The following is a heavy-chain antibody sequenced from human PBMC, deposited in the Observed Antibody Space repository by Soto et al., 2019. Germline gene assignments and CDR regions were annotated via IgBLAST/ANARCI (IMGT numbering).Heavy chain of an antibody. J-gene: IGHJ5*02. CDR1: GFTFSSYN. V-gene: IGHV3-21*01. Sequence: EVQLVESGGGLVKPGGSLRLSCAASGFTFSSYNMNWVRQAPGKGLEWVSSISSSSSYTNYADSVKGRFTISRDNAKNSLYLQMNSLRAEDTAVYYCARFLKDIVVVPAAPTGWFDPWGQGTLVTVSS. CDR3: ARFLKDIVVVPAAPTGWFDP. CDR2: ISSSSSYT. D-gene: IGHD2-2*01.